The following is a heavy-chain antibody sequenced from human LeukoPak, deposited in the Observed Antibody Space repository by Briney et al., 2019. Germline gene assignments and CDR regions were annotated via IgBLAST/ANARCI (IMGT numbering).Heavy chain of an antibody. V-gene: IGHV4-34*01. CDR3: ARVDSSTYYSSP. D-gene: IGHD3-22*01. CDR2: INHSGST. Sequence: SETLSLTCAVYGGSFSGYYWSWIRQPPGKGLEWIGEINHSGSTNYNPSLKSRVTISVDTSKNQFSLKLSSVTAADTAVYYCARVDSSTYYSSPWGQGALVTVSS. J-gene: IGHJ5*02. CDR1: GGSFSGYY.